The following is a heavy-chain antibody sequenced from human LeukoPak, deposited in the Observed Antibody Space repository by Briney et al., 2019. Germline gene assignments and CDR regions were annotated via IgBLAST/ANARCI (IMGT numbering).Heavy chain of an antibody. CDR3: ARDLAYSSGWFGYYYGMDV. J-gene: IGHJ6*02. CDR1: GFTFSSYG. Sequence: GGSLRLSCAASGFTFSSYGMHWVRQAPGKGLEWGAVIWYDGSNKYYADSVKGRFTISRDNSKNTLYLQMNSLRAEDTAVYYCARDLAYSSGWFGYYYGMDVWGQGTTVTVSS. V-gene: IGHV3-33*01. CDR2: IWYDGSNK. D-gene: IGHD6-19*01.